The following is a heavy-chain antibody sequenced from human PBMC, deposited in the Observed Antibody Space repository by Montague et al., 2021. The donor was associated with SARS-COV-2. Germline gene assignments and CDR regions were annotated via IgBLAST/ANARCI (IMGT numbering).Heavy chain of an antibody. CDR1: GGSISSYY. Sequence: SETRSLTCTVSGGSISSYYWSWIRQPSGKGLEWIGYIYYSGSTNYNPSLKSRVTISVDTSKNQFSLKLSSVTAADTAVYYCARVFPRWLQFDPYFDYWGQGTLVTVSS. CDR2: IYYSGST. J-gene: IGHJ4*02. V-gene: IGHV4-59*01. D-gene: IGHD5-24*01. CDR3: ARVFPRWLQFDPYFDY.